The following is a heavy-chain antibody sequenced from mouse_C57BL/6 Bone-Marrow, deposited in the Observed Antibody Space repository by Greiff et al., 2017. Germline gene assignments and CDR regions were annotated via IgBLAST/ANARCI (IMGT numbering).Heavy chain of an antibody. D-gene: IGHD2-4*01. CDR3: ANLYYDNDGYYFDY. J-gene: IGHJ2*01. CDR2: IYPRDGST. Sequence: QVQLQPSGPELVKPGASVKLSCKASGYTFTSYDINWVKQRPGQGLEWIGWIYPRDGSTKYNEKFKGKATLTVDTSSSTAYMELHSLTSEDSAVYFCANLYYDNDGYYFDYGGQGTTLTVSS. CDR1: GYTFTSYD. V-gene: IGHV1-85*01.